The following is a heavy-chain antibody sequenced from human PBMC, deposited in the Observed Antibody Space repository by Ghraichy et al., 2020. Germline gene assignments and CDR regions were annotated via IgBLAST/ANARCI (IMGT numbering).Heavy chain of an antibody. CDR3: TTHCQTRWYFGL. D-gene: IGHD2-15*01. CDR2: IKSKTDGGTT. V-gene: IGHV3-15*01. CDR1: GFTFSNAW. J-gene: IGHJ2*01. Sequence: GGSLRLSCAASGFTFSNAWMSWVRQAPGKGLEWVGRIKSKTDGGTTDYAAPVKGRFTISRDDSENTLFLQMNSLKIDDTAVYYCTTHCQTRWYFGLWGRGTLVTVSS.